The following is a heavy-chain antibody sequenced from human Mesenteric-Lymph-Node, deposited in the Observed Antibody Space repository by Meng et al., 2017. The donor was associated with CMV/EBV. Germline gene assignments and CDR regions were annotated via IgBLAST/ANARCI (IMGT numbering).Heavy chain of an antibody. CDR3: ASGVTTTSDDAFDA. V-gene: IGHV1-2*02. CDR1: GYTFTDHY. CDR2: VNPNSGGT. J-gene: IGHJ3*01. Sequence: ASVKVSCKSSGYTFTDHYIHWVRQAPGQGLEWMGWVNPNSGGTVYAQKFQGRVTMTRDTSITTVYMDLTRLTADDTAIYFCASGVTTTSDDAFDAWGPGTMVTVSS. D-gene: IGHD4-17*01.